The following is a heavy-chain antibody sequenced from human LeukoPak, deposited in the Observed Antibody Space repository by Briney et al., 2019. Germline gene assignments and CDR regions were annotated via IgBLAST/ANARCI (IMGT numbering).Heavy chain of an antibody. CDR3: ARMAIFGVVPLGSVEAFDI. J-gene: IGHJ3*02. D-gene: IGHD3-3*01. V-gene: IGHV1-18*01. CDR2: ISAYNGNT. Sequence: GASVKVSCKASGYTFTSYGISWVRQAPGQGLEWMGWISAYNGNTNYAQKLQGRVTMTTDTSTSTAYMELRSLRSDDTAVYYCARMAIFGVVPLGSVEAFDIWGQGTMVTVSS. CDR1: GYTFTSYG.